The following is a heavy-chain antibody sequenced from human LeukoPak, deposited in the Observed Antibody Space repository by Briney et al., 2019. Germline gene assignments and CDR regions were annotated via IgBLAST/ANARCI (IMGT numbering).Heavy chain of an antibody. CDR1: GFTFSNYA. J-gene: IGHJ6*03. D-gene: IGHD2-21*01. CDR3: AKDQHSTSMNYMDV. CDR2: ISGSGAVT. V-gene: IGHV3-23*01. Sequence: PGGSLRLSCAASGFTFSNYAMNWVRQAPGKGLGWVSDISGSGAVTYYGDSVKGRVTISRDNSKNTLYLQMTSLRAEDTAVYFCAKDQHSTSMNYMDVWGDGTTVTVSS.